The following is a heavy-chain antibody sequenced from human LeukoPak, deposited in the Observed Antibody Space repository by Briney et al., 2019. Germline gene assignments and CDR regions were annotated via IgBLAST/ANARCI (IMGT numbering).Heavy chain of an antibody. CDR3: ARGGRWELPRPYAFDI. Sequence: AASVKVSCKASAYTFTSYGISWVRQAPGQGLEWMGWISVYNGHTNYAQNLQGRVTVTTDTSTSTAYMELRSLRSDDTAVYYCARGGRWELPRPYAFDIWGQGTMVTVSS. D-gene: IGHD1-26*01. J-gene: IGHJ3*02. V-gene: IGHV1-18*01. CDR2: ISVYNGHT. CDR1: AYTFTSYG.